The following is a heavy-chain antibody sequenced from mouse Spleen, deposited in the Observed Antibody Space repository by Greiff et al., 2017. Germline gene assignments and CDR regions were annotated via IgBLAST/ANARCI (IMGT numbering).Heavy chain of an antibody. Sequence: VKLQESGAELVKPGASVKISCKASGYAFSSYWMNWVKQRPGKGLEWIGQIYPGDGDTNYNGKFKGKATLTADKSSSTAYMQLSSLTSEDSAVYFCARSVYGEGTYWGQGTLVTVSA. J-gene: IGHJ3*01. D-gene: IGHD2-13*01. CDR2: IYPGDGDT. CDR1: GYAFSSYW. V-gene: IGHV1-80*01. CDR3: ARSVYGEGTY.